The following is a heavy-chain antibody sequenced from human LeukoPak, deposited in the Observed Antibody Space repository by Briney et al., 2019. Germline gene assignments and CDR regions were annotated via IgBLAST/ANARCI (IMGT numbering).Heavy chain of an antibody. CDR1: GFTVSSNY. CDR2: IYSGGST. D-gene: IGHD7-27*01. CDR3: ARESGVSYYFDY. J-gene: IGHJ4*02. Sequence: GGSLRLSCAASGFTVSSNYMNWVRQAPGKGLERVSVIYSGGSTYYADSVKDRFTISRDNSKNTLYLQMSSLRAEDTAVYYCARESGVSYYFDYWGQGTLVTVSS. V-gene: IGHV3-66*01.